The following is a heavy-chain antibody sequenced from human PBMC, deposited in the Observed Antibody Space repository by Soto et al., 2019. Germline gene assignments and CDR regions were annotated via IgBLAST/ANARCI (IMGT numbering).Heavy chain of an antibody. CDR3: VFRGGRGRHVEY. CDR2: ITPIFPTA. J-gene: IGHJ4*02. CDR1: GGSFNFA. D-gene: IGHD3-16*01. Sequence: QVQVVQSGSEVKKPGSSVKVSCKASGGSFNFAMSWVRQAPGQGLEWMGGITPIFPTAVEAPKFQGRVTITADEPTATVSIELTSLRSEETAVYFCVFRGGRGRHVEYWGQGSLVTVSS. V-gene: IGHV1-69*01.